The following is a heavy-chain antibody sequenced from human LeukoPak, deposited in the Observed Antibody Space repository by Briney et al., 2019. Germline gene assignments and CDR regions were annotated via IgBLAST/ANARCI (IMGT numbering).Heavy chain of an antibody. Sequence: SETLSLTCTVSGGSISSDYSYWNWIRQPAGTGLEWIGRIYTSGSTNYNPSLKSRVTISVDTSKNQFSLKLSSVTAADTAVYYCARDLSYWGQGTLVTVSS. CDR2: IYTSGST. CDR1: GGSISSDYSY. V-gene: IGHV4-61*02. CDR3: ARDLSY. J-gene: IGHJ4*02.